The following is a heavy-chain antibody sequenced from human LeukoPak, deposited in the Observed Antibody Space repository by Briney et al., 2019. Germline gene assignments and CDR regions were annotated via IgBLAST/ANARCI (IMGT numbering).Heavy chain of an antibody. CDR1: GGTFSSYA. CDR3: ATSSGCFEYFQH. Sequence: GASVKVSCKDSGGTFSSYAISWVRQAPGQGLEWMGGIIPIFGTANYAQKFQGRVTITTDESTSTAYMELSSLRSEDTAVYYCATSSGCFEYFQHWGQGTLVTVSS. J-gene: IGHJ1*01. D-gene: IGHD3-22*01. V-gene: IGHV1-69*05. CDR2: IIPIFGTA.